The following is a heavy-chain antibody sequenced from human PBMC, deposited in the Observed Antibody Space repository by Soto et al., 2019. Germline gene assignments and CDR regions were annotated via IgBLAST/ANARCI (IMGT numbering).Heavy chain of an antibody. CDR3: ALIPTIFGVEAAFDY. D-gene: IGHD3-3*01. Sequence: ASVKVSCKASGYTFTSYGISWVRQAPGQGLEWMGWISAYNGSTSYAQKFQGRVTMTRDTSTSTVYMELSSLRSEDTAVYYCALIPTIFGVEAAFDYWGQGTLVTVSS. CDR1: GYTFTSYG. J-gene: IGHJ4*02. CDR2: ISAYNGST. V-gene: IGHV1-18*01.